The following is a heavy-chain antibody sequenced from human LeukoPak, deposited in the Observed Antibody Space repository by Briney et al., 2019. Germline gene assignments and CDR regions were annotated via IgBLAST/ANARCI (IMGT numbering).Heavy chain of an antibody. V-gene: IGHV1-2*02. CDR1: GHTFTAYY. J-gene: IGHJ4*02. D-gene: IGHD3-10*01. CDR3: ATYYSDTSARD. Sequence: ASVKVSCTASGHTFTAYYMLWVRQAPGQGLEWMGGINPSSGGTNYAPYVQGRVTMTRDKSINTAYLQLSSLRSEDMAVYFCATYYSDTSARDWGQGTLVTVSS. CDR2: INPSSGGT.